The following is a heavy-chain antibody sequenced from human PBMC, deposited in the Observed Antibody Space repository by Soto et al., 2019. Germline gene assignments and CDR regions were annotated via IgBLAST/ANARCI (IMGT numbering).Heavy chain of an antibody. V-gene: IGHV3-15*01. D-gene: IGHD4-17*01. CDR2: IKSKRDGGTT. J-gene: IGHJ5*02. Sequence: EVQLVESGGGLVEPGGSPRLSCAASGFTFSNAWMSWVRQAPGKGPEWVGRIKSKRDGGTTDYTEPVKGRFTISRDDSKNTLYLQLNSLKTEDTAVYYCTAPGGGLRSDWGVFDLWGQGTLVTVSS. CDR3: TAPGGGLRSDWGVFDL. CDR1: GFTFSNAW.